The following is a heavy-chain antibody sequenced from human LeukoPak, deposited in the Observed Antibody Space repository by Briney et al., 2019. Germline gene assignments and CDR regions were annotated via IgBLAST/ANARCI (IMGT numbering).Heavy chain of an antibody. CDR2: IVVGSGNT. CDR3: ATKYCSSTSCFRGSY. D-gene: IGHD2-2*01. CDR1: GFTFTSSA. Sequence: GASVKVSCKASGFTFTSSAVQWVRQARGQRLEWIGWIVVGSGNTNYAQKFQERVTITRNTSISTAYMELSSLRSEDTAVYYCATKYCSSTSCFRGSYWGQGTLVTVSS. V-gene: IGHV1-58*01. J-gene: IGHJ4*02.